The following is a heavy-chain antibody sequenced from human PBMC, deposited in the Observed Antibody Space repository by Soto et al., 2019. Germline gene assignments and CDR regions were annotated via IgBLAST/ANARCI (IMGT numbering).Heavy chain of an antibody. V-gene: IGHV3-33*01. CDR3: ARVPETT. CDR1: GFTFSNYG. CDR2: IWYDGSNK. Sequence: GGSLRLSCVASGFTFSNYGMHWVRQAPGKGLECVAVIWYDGSNKYYADSVKGRFTISRDNSKNTVYLQMNSLRAEDTGVYYCARVPETTWGRGTLVTVSS. J-gene: IGHJ5*02.